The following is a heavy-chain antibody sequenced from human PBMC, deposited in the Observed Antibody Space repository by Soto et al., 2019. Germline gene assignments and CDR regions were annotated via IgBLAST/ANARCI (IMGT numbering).Heavy chain of an antibody. Sequence: EVQLVESGGGLVQPGGSLRLSCAASGFTFSSYWMSWVRQAPGKGLEWVANIKQDGSEKYYVDSVKGRFTISRDNAKKSLYLQMNRLRAEDTAVYYCARARQWGSGSYYSTYYYYDMDVWGTGTTVTVSS. CDR2: IKQDGSEK. D-gene: IGHD3-10*01. CDR3: ARARQWGSGSYYSTYYYYDMDV. J-gene: IGHJ6*03. CDR1: GFTFSSYW. V-gene: IGHV3-7*01.